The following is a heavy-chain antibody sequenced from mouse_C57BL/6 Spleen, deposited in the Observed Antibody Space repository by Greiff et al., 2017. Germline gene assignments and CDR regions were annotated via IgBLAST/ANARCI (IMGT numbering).Heavy chain of an antibody. J-gene: IGHJ2*01. D-gene: IGHD2-4*01. CDR3: ARECARRITSDDY. CDR2: INPSNGGT. V-gene: IGHV1-53*01. Sequence: QVQLQQPGTELVKPGASVKLSCKASGYTFTSYWMHWVKQRPGQGLEWIGNINPSNGGTNFNEKFKSKATLTVDKSSSTAYMQRSSLPSEDSAVYSGARECARRITSDDYWGQGTTLTVSS. CDR1: GYTFTSYW.